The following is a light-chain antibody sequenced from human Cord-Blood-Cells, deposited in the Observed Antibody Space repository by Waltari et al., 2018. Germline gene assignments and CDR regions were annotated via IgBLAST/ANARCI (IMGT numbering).Light chain of an antibody. CDR1: QSISSY. J-gene: IGKJ3*01. V-gene: IGKV1-39*01. CDR2: AAS. Sequence: DIQMTQSPSSLSASVGDRVTITCRASQSISSYLNWYQQKPGKAPKLLIYAASSLQSGVPSRFSGSGSGTDFTLTISSLQPEDFATYYCQQSYSTPPTFDPGTKVEIK. CDR3: QQSYSTPPT.